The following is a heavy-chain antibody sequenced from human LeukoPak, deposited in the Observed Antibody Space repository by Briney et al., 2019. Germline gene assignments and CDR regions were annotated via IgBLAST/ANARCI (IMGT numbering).Heavy chain of an antibody. CDR3: ARPLDGASKNYFDY. Sequence: GGPLRLSCAASGFTFSSYWMSWVRQAPGKGLEWVANIKQDGSEKYYVDSVKGRFTISRDNAKNSLYLQMNSLRAEDTAVYYCARPLDGASKNYFDYWGQGTLVTVSS. CDR2: IKQDGSEK. D-gene: IGHD3-10*01. V-gene: IGHV3-7*01. J-gene: IGHJ4*02. CDR1: GFTFSSYW.